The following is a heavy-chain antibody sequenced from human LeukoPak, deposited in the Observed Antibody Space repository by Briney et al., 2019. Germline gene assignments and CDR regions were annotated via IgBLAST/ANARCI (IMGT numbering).Heavy chain of an antibody. CDR3: AKEVVMGETNYYYYGMDV. CDR2: TSGSGARA. J-gene: IGHJ6*02. D-gene: IGHD1-26*01. V-gene: IGHV3-23*01. CDR1: GVNFRGYA. Sequence: GGSLRLSCAASGVNFRGYAMSWVRQAPGKGLEWVSATSGSGARAHYAESVRGRFTNSRDNSQNTLHLQMTSLRAEDTAVYYCAKEVVMGETNYYYYGMDVCGQGTTVTVSS.